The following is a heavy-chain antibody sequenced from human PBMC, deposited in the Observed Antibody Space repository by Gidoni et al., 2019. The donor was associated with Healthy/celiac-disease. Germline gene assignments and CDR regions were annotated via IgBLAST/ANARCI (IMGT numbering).Heavy chain of an antibody. V-gene: IGHV3-23*01. D-gene: IGHD6-13*01. CDR1: GFTFSSYA. CDR2: ISGSGGST. J-gene: IGHJ4*02. Sequence: EVQLLASGGGLVQPGGSLRLSCAASGFTFSSYAMSWFRQAPGKGLELVSAISGSGGSTYYADSVKGRFTISRDNSKNTLYLKMNSLRAEDTAVYYCAKWELYGYSSSWYATNPTEDYWGQGTLVTVSS. CDR3: AKWELYGYSSSWYATNPTEDY.